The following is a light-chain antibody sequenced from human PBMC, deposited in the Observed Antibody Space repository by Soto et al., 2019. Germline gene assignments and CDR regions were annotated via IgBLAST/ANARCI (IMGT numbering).Light chain of an antibody. J-gene: IGKJ3*01. CDR3: QQYGGSPLFT. V-gene: IGKV3-11*01. Sequence: EIVLTQSPATLSLSPGERATLSCRASQSVSTYLAWYQQKPGQAPRLLIYDASNRATGIPARFSGSGSGTDFTLTISSLEPEDFAVYYCQQYGGSPLFTFGPGTRVDVK. CDR1: QSVSTY. CDR2: DAS.